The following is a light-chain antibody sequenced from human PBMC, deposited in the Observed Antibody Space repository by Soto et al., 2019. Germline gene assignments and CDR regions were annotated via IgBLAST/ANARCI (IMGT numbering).Light chain of an antibody. V-gene: IGKV3-15*01. CDR3: LQYNFWRPYS. CDR2: DTY. CDR1: QSVGNS. Sequence: EIVMTQSPATLSLFPGERATLSCRASQSVGNSLAWYQLKPGQVPRLLIFDTYTRATGTPARFSGSGSGAEFTLTISSLQSEDFAIYSCLQYNFWRPYSFGQGTKLEI. J-gene: IGKJ2*03.